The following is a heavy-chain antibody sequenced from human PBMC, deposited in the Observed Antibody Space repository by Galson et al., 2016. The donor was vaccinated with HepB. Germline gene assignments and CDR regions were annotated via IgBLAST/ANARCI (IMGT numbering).Heavy chain of an antibody. D-gene: IGHD3-22*01. CDR1: GFTFSIYS. V-gene: IGHV3-30-3*01. J-gene: IGHJ4*02. Sequence: SLRLSCAASGFTFSIYSIHWVRQAPGKGLEWVAVISYDGTKKYYADSVKGRFTVSRDNSKNTLYLQVNSLRAEDTAVYYCARDQNYYDTNEYDYWGQGTLVTVSS. CDR3: ARDQNYYDTNEYDY. CDR2: ISYDGTKK.